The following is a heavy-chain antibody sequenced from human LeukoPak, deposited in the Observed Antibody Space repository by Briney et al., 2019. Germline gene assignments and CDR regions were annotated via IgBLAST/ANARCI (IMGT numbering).Heavy chain of an antibody. J-gene: IGHJ3*02. CDR2: INHSGST. CDR1: GGSISGYY. D-gene: IGHD1-26*01. V-gene: IGHV4-34*01. CDR3: ARTLRPFDIVGATTFAFDI. Sequence: SETLSLTCAVYGGSISGYYWSWIRQPPGKGLEWIGEINHSGSTYYNPSLKSRVTISVDRSKNQFSLKLSSVTAADTAVYYCARTLRPFDIVGATTFAFDIWGQGTMVTVSS.